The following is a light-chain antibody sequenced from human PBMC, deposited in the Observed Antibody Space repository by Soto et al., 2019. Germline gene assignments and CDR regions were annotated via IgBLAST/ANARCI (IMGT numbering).Light chain of an antibody. CDR3: CTHVGRNTVVL. J-gene: IGLJ2*01. Sequence: QSALTQPRSVSGSPGQSVTISCTGTSSDIGGYNSVSWYQQYPGKIPKVIIYDVSQRPSGVPDRFSGSKSGNTAFLTISGLQAEDESDYHCCTHVGRNTVVLFGGGTKLTVL. CDR1: SSDIGGYNS. CDR2: DVS. V-gene: IGLV2-11*01.